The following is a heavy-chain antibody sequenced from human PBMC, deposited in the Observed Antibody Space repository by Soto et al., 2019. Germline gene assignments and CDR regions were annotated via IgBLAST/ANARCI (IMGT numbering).Heavy chain of an antibody. Sequence: ASVKVSCKASGGTFSSYAISWVRQAPGQGLEWMGGIIPIFGTANYAQKFQGRVTITADKSTSTAYMELSSLRSEDTAVYYCASRITGTTNDYYYYGMDVWGQGTTVTVSS. CDR1: GGTFSSYA. V-gene: IGHV1-69*06. D-gene: IGHD1-7*01. CDR3: ASRITGTTNDYYYYGMDV. J-gene: IGHJ6*02. CDR2: IIPIFGTA.